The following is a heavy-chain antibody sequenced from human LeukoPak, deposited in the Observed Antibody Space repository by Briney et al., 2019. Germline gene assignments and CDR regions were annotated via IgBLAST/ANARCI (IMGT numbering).Heavy chain of an antibody. D-gene: IGHD2-2*01. CDR3: AKDRDRSTSPRWFDP. V-gene: IGHV3-23*01. CDR1: GFTFSSYA. J-gene: IGHJ5*02. Sequence: GGCLRLSCAASGFTFSSYAMSWVRQAPGKGLEWVSAISGSGGSIYYGDSVKGRFTISRDNSKNTVYLQMNSLRAEDTAVYYCAKDRDRSTSPRWFDPWGQGTPVTVSS. CDR2: ISGSGGSI.